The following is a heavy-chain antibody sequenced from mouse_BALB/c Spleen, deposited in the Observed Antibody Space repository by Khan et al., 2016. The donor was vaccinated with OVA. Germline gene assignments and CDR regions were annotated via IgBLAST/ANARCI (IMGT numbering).Heavy chain of an antibody. CDR1: GYTFPDYA. J-gene: IGHJ3*01. V-gene: IGHV1S137*01. CDR3: GRGGKFAY. D-gene: IGHD1-1*02. Sequence: QVQLQQSGAELVRPGVSLKISCKGSGYTFPDYAMHWVKQSHAKSLEWIGVISSSYGVPDYNQKFKGKATMTVDRSSSTAYMELARLTSEDSAIYYCGRGGKFAYWGQGTLVTVSA. CDR2: ISSSYGVP.